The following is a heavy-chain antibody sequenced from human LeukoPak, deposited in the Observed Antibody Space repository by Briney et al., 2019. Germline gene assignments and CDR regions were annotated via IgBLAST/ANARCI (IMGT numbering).Heavy chain of an antibody. CDR2: ISTYNGNT. CDR1: GHTFTDYN. D-gene: IGHD3-9*01. CDR3: ARDLDWVFDL. V-gene: IGHV1-18*01. J-gene: IGHJ2*01. Sequence: ASVKVSCKASGHTFTDYNFSWVRQAPGQGLEWMGWISTYNGNTKYAQNLQGRVTMTTDTSTSTAYMELRSLRSDDTAVYYCARDLDWVFDLWGRGTLVTVPS.